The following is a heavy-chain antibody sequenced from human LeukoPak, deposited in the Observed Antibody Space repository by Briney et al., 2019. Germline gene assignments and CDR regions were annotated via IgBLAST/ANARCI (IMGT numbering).Heavy chain of an antibody. V-gene: IGHV4-4*07. CDR2: LYTSGST. CDR3: ASGGY. Sequence: KSSETLSLTCTVSGGSISSDYWSWIRQPAGKGLEWIGRLYTSGSTNYNPSLKSRLTMSLDTSKNQFSLKLSSVTAADTAVYFCASGGYWGQGTLVTDSS. CDR1: GGSISSDY. J-gene: IGHJ4*02.